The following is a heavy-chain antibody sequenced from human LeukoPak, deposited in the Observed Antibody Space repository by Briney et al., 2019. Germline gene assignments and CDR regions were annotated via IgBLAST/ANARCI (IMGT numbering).Heavy chain of an antibody. CDR2: ISYDGSNK. V-gene: IGHV3-30*04. Sequence: PGRSLRLSCAASGFTFSSYAMHWVRQAPGKGLEWVAVISYDGSNKYCADSVKGRFTISRDNSKNTLYLQMNSLRAEDTAVYYCARDSTTRGDLRYYFDYWGQGTLVTVSS. D-gene: IGHD2-21*02. CDR1: GFTFSSYA. J-gene: IGHJ4*02. CDR3: ARDSTTRGDLRYYFDY.